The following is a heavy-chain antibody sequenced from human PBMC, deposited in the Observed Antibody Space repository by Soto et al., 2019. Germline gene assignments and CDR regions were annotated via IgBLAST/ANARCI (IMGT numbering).Heavy chain of an antibody. D-gene: IGHD7-27*01. J-gene: IGHJ4*02. V-gene: IGHV2-5*02. CDR1: GFSLSTEGVG. CDR2: IFWDDEK. Sequence: QITLKESGPAQVKPTQTLTLTCTFSGFSLSTEGVGVGWIRRPPGKALEYLALIFWDDEKRYSPSLRSRVTVSKDTFKNQVILTMTNMDPADTGTYSCAHHPNWGFSDFDSWGQGALVTVSS. CDR3: AHHPNWGFSDFDS.